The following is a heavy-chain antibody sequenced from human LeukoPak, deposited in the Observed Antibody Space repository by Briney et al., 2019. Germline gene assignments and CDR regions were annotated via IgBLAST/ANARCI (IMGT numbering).Heavy chain of an antibody. CDR1: GYTFTSYY. D-gene: IGHD3-22*01. Sequence: GASVKVSCKASGYTFTSYYMHWVRQAPGQGLEWMGIINPSGGSTSYAQKYQGRVTMTRDTSTSTDYMELSSLRSADTAVYYCARDLYYYDSSGYYRPFDDGGQGTLVTVSS. CDR3: ARDLYYYDSSGYYRPFDD. V-gene: IGHV1-46*01. CDR2: INPSGGST. J-gene: IGHJ4*02.